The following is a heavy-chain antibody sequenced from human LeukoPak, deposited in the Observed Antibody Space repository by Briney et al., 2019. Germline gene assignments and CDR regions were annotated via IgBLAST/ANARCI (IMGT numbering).Heavy chain of an antibody. Sequence: SVKVSCKASGGSFGDFAIIWVRQAPGHGLEWMGRSVPMSDTKDYAQKFQGSVTFTTDESTTTAHMELSNLSPEDTAVYYCAATSIIFNWFDPWGQGTLVTVSS. J-gene: IGHJ5*02. CDR3: AATSIIFNWFDP. CDR1: GGSFGDFA. D-gene: IGHD1-14*01. V-gene: IGHV1-69*05. CDR2: SVPMSDTK.